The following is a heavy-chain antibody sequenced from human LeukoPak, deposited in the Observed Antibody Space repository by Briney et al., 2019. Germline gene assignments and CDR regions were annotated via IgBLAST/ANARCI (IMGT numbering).Heavy chain of an antibody. CDR3: AKGGIAVAGTWFDP. V-gene: IGHV3-9*03. D-gene: IGHD6-19*01. J-gene: IGHJ5*02. Sequence: SLRLSCAASGFTFDDYAMHWVRQAPGKGLEWVSGISWNGGNIVYADSVKGRFIISRDNARNSLYLQMNSLRAEDMALYYCAKGGIAVAGTWFDPWGQGTLVTVSS. CDR1: GFTFDDYA. CDR2: ISWNGGNI.